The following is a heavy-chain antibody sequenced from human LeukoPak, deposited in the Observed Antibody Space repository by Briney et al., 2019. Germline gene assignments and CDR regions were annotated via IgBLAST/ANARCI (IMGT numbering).Heavy chain of an antibody. Sequence: GGSLRLSCAASGFTFSDYYMSWIRQAPGKGLEWVSYISSSSSTIYYADSVKGRFTISRDNAKNSLYLQMNSLRDEDTAVYYCARSLLWFEEGYYFDYWGQGTLVTVSS. V-gene: IGHV3-11*01. CDR2: ISSSSSTI. J-gene: IGHJ4*02. CDR1: GFTFSDYY. CDR3: ARSLLWFEEGYYFDY. D-gene: IGHD3-10*01.